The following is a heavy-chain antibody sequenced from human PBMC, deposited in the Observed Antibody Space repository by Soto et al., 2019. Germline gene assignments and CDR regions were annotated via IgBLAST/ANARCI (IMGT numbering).Heavy chain of an antibody. CDR2: INPGGGST. D-gene: IGHD1-7*01. J-gene: IGHJ3*02. CDR1: GYTFSSYY. CDR3: ARAPRLELYDAFNM. Sequence: ASVKVSCKASGYTFSSYYMNWLRQAPGQGLEWMGIINPGGGSTTYAQKFQGRVTMTRDTSTSTVYMQLSSLTSEDTAVYYCARAPRLELYDAFNMWGQGTMVTVSS. V-gene: IGHV1-46*01.